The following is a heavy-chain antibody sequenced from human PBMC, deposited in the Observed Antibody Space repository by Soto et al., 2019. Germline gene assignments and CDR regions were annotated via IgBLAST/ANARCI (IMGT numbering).Heavy chain of an antibody. J-gene: IGHJ4*02. V-gene: IGHV3-15*07. CDR2: IRSITDGGTT. CDR3: TTSIFGVVTAH. Sequence: EVQLVESGGGLVKPGGSLRLSCAASGFTFSNAWMNWVRQAPGKGLEWVGRIRSITDGGTTDYAAPVRGRFTFSRDDSKDTLFLQMNSLKTEDTAVYYCTTSIFGVVTAHWGQGTLVTVSS. D-gene: IGHD3-3*01. CDR1: GFTFSNAW.